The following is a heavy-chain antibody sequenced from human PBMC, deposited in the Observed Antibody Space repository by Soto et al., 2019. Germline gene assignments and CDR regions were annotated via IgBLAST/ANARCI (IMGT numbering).Heavy chain of an antibody. D-gene: IGHD1-26*01. CDR3: ARWSAIVGGAEALDV. CDR1: GYTFINYG. CDR2: LSAYNGDT. J-gene: IGHJ3*01. Sequence: QVQLVQSGAEVKKPGASVRVSCKTSGYTFINYGITWVRQAPGQGLEGLGWLSAYNGDTSSSEKLQDRFTMTTDTSTDTLYMDLRSLTADDTAVYHCARWSAIVGGAEALDVWGQGTMVIVSS. V-gene: IGHV1-18*01.